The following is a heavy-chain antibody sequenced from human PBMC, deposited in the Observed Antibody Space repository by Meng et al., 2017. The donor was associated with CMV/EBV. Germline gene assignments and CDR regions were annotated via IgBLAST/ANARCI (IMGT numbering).Heavy chain of an antibody. D-gene: IGHD3-10*01. CDR1: GGSFSGYY. CDR3: ARRHIRRITMVRGVIDWFDP. V-gene: IGHV4-34*01. CDR2: INHSGST. Sequence: SETLSLTCAVYGGSFSGYYWSWIRQPPGKGLEWIGEINHSGSTNYNPSLKSRVTISVDTSKNQFSLKLSSVTAADTAVYYCARRHIRRITMVRGVIDWFDPWGQGILVTVSS. J-gene: IGHJ5*02.